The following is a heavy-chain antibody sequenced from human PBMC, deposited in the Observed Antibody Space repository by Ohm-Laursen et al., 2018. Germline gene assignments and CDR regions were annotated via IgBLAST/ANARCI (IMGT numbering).Heavy chain of an antibody. V-gene: IGHV3-9*01. CDR1: GFTFDDYA. CDR3: VYGSGS. D-gene: IGHD3-10*01. J-gene: IGHJ4*02. CDR2: ISWNSGSI. Sequence: SLRLSCSASGFTFDDYAMHWVRQAPGKGLEWVSGISWNSGSIGYADSVKGRFTISRDNSKNTLYLQMNSLRAEDTAVYYCVYGSGSWGQGTLVTVSS.